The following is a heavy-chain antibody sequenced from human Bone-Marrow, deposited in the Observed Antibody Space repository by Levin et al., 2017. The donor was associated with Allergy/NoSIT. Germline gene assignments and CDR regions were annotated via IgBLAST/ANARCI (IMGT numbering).Heavy chain of an antibody. Sequence: GGSLRLSCAASGFTFSSYGMHWVRQAPGKGLEWVAVIWYDGSNKYYADSVKGRFTISRDNSKNTLYLQMNSLRAEDTAVYYCARDWVVVADHYFDYWGQGTLVTVSS. CDR3: ARDWVVVADHYFDY. J-gene: IGHJ4*02. CDR2: IWYDGSNK. D-gene: IGHD2-15*01. CDR1: GFTFSSYG. V-gene: IGHV3-33*01.